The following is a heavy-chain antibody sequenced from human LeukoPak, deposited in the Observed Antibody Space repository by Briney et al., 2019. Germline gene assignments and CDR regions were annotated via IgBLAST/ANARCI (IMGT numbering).Heavy chain of an antibody. CDR3: ARGRYDYAWGSYRNIFDY. V-gene: IGHV4-34*01. J-gene: IGHJ4*02. CDR2: INHSGST. Sequence: SETLSLTCAVYGGSFSGYYWSWIRQPPGKGLEWIGEINHSGSTNYNPSLKSRVTISVDTSKNQFSLKLSSVTAADTAVYYCARGRYDYAWGSYRNIFDYWGQGTLVTVSS. D-gene: IGHD3-16*01. CDR1: GGSFSGYY.